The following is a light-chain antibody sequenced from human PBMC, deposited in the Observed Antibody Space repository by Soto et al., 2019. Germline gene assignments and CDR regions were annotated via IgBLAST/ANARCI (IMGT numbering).Light chain of an antibody. J-gene: IGKJ3*01. Sequence: EIVVTQSPGILSVSPGDRATLSCRASQSVGRNLAWYQQKPGQAPTLLIYAASTRATGLPARFSGSGSRTDFTLTISSLQSEDFAVYYCQEYSKWPLFTFGPGTRVDIK. CDR1: QSVGRN. V-gene: IGKV3-15*01. CDR2: AAS. CDR3: QEYSKWPLFT.